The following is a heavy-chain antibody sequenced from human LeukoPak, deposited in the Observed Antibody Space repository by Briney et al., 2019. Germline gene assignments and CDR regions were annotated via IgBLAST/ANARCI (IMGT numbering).Heavy chain of an antibody. CDR2: ISGGGGST. CDR3: AKEIMGDIVVVPAAMSSFDP. Sequence: GGSLRLSCAASGFTFSSYAMSWVRQAPGKGLEWVSAISGGGGSTYYADSVKGRFTISRDNSKNTLYLQMNSLRAEDTAVYYCAKEIMGDIVVVPAAMSSFDPWGQGTLVTVSS. J-gene: IGHJ5*02. CDR1: GFTFSSYA. V-gene: IGHV3-23*01. D-gene: IGHD2-2*01.